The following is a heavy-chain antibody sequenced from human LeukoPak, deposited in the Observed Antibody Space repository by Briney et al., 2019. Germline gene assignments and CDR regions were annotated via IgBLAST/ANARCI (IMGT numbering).Heavy chain of an antibody. D-gene: IGHD4-17*01. CDR1: TLTLNNYW. J-gene: IGHJ5*02. CDR2: IKQDGSEK. V-gene: IGHV3-7*05. CDR3: AKEHTVTTWDLGT. Sequence: PGGSLRLSCTASTLTLNNYWMSWVRQAPGKGLEWVANIKQDGSEKYHVDSVKGRFTISRDNAKNSLYLQMNSLRAEDTAVYYCAKEHTVTTWDLGTWGQGTLVTVSS.